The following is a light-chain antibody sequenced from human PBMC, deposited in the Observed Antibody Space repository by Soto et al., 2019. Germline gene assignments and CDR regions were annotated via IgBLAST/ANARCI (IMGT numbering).Light chain of an antibody. Sequence: IVLTQSPGTLSLSPGEGATLSCRASQSVSSSYLAWYQQKPGQAPRLLIYGASSRATGIPDRFSGSGSGTDFTLTISRLEPEDFAVYYCQQYGSSPPITFGQGTRLEI. CDR2: GAS. V-gene: IGKV3-20*01. J-gene: IGKJ5*01. CDR3: QQYGSSPPIT. CDR1: QSVSSSY.